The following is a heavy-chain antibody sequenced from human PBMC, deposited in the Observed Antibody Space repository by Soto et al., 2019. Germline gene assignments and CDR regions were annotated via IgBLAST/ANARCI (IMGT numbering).Heavy chain of an antibody. D-gene: IGHD2-15*01. CDR1: GFTFSSYS. CDR2: ISSSSSTI. CDR3: ARDGRSYCSGGSCYLIGYYYYMDV. J-gene: IGHJ6*03. Sequence: GGSLRLSCASSGFTFSSYSMNWVRQAPGKGLEWVSYISSSSSTIYYADSVKGRFTISRDSAKNSLYLQMNSLRAEDTAVYYCARDGRSYCSGGSCYLIGYYYYMDVWGKGTTVTVSS. V-gene: IGHV3-48*01.